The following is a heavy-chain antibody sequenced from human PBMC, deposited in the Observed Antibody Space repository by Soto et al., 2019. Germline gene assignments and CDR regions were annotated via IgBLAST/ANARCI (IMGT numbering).Heavy chain of an antibody. CDR2: IYHSGST. V-gene: IGHV4-4*02. D-gene: IGHD3-16*02. CDR1: GGSSSSSDW. Sequence: SETLSLTCGVSGGSSSSSDWWSWVRQKQGKGLEWIGEIYHSGSTNYNPSLESRVTISVDKSKNQFSLKLSSVTAADTAVYYCARVNIMITFGGVIVLDYWGQGTLVTVSS. CDR3: ARVNIMITFGGVIVLDY. J-gene: IGHJ4*02.